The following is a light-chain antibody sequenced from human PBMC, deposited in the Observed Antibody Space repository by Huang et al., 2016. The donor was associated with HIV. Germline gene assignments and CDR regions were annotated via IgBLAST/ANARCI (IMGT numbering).Light chain of an antibody. CDR2: GAS. CDR1: QSVTTT. V-gene: IGKV3-15*01. CDR3: QQYNNWPPWT. J-gene: IGKJ1*01. Sequence: EIVMTQSPATLSVSPGESATLSCRASQSVTTTLAWYQQKPGQAPRLVIYGASTRANGIPDRFSGSGSGTEFTLTISSLQSEDFGVYYCQQYNNWPPWTFGQGTKVEIK.